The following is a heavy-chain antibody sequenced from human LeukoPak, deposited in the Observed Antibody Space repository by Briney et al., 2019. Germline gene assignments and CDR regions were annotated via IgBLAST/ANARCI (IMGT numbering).Heavy chain of an antibody. CDR3: ARLQLLWFGELPEGDF. CDR2: IYYSGST. D-gene: IGHD3-10*01. V-gene: IGHV4-59*08. Sequence: PSETLSLTCTVSGGSINNSYWTWIRQPPGKGLEWIGHIYYSGSTNYSPSLKSRVTISVDTSKNQFSLTLRSVTAADTAVYYCARLQLLWFGELPEGDFWGQGSLVTVSS. CDR1: GGSINNSY. J-gene: IGHJ4*02.